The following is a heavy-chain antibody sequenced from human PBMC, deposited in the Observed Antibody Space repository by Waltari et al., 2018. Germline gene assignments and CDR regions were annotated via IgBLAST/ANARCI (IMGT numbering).Heavy chain of an antibody. V-gene: IGHV3-30*18. CDR2: IAYDGSNK. D-gene: IGHD6-19*01. J-gene: IGHJ4*02. CDR3: AKVGIAVEGY. Sequence: QVQLVESGGGVVQPGRSLTLSCAASGFTCSSYGMHWGRQAPGKGLEWVAVIAYDGSNKYYADSVKGRFTISRDNSKNTLYLQMNSLRAEDTAVYYCAKVGIAVEGYWGQGTLVTVSS. CDR1: GFTCSSYG.